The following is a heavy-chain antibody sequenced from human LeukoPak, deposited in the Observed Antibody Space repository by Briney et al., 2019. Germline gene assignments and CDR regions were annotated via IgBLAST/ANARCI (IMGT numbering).Heavy chain of an antibody. CDR2: ISSSGSTI. CDR1: GFTFSSYE. D-gene: IGHD3/OR15-3a*01. V-gene: IGHV3-48*03. J-gene: IGHJ4*02. Sequence: GGSLRLSCAASGFTFSSYEMNWVRQAPGKGLEWVSYISSSGSTIYYADSVKGRFTISRDNAKNSLYLQMNSLRAEDTAVYYCARRRDFIDYWGQGTLVTVSS. CDR3: ARRRDFIDY.